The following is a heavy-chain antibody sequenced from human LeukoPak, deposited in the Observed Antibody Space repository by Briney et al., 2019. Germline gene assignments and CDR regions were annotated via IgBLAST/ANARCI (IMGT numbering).Heavy chain of an antibody. CDR2: IYTSGST. D-gene: IGHD6-13*01. CDR3: AGMYSSTWYRAFDI. Sequence: SETLSLTCTVSGGSISSYYWSWIRQPAGKGLEWIGRIYTSGSTNYNPSLKSRVTMSVDTSKNQFSLKLSSVTAADTAVYYCAGMYSSTWYRAFDIWGQGTMVTVSS. V-gene: IGHV4-4*07. CDR1: GGSISSYY. J-gene: IGHJ3*02.